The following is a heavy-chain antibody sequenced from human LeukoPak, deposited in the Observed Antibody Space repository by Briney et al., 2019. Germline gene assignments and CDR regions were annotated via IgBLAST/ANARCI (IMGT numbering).Heavy chain of an antibody. CDR2: ISSSSSYI. CDR1: GFTFSSYS. Sequence: GGSLRLSCAASGFTFSSYSMNWVRQAPGKGLEWVSSISSSSSYIYYADSVKGRFTISRDNAKNSLYLQMNSLRAEDTAVYYCARGLVVVPAANVGFDYWRQGTLVTVSS. CDR3: ARGLVVVPAANVGFDY. J-gene: IGHJ4*02. V-gene: IGHV3-21*01. D-gene: IGHD2-2*01.